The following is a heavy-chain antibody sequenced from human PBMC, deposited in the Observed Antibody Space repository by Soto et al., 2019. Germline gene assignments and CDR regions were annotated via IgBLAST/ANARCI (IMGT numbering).Heavy chain of an antibody. CDR2: FGITGKSG. V-gene: IGHV3-48*02. J-gene: IGHJ3*02. CDR1: GFTFSDYA. D-gene: IGHD1-26*01. Sequence: QPAGSLGLSCVCSGFTFSDYAINWVRQAPVKGLEWVSWFGITGKSGDYADSVKGRSTISRDNARNSVHLQMSSLRDEDTAVYYCARDHYYAFDIWGQGTMVTVSS. CDR3: ARDHYYAFDI.